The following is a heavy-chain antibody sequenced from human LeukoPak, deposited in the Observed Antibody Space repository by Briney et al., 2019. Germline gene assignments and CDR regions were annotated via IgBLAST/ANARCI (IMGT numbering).Heavy chain of an antibody. Sequence: SVKVSCKASGYTFTGYYMHWVRQAPGQGLEWMGWIIPIFGTANYAQKFQGRVTITADKSTSTAYMELSSLRSEDTAVYYCARGPPELLYYFDYWGQGTLVTVSS. CDR1: GYTFTGYY. CDR2: IIPIFGTA. CDR3: ARGPPELLYYFDY. D-gene: IGHD1-26*01. J-gene: IGHJ4*02. V-gene: IGHV1-69*06.